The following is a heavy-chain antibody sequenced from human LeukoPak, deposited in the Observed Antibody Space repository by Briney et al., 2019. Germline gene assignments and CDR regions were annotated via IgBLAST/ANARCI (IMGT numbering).Heavy chain of an antibody. D-gene: IGHD1-26*01. J-gene: IGHJ4*02. V-gene: IGHV3-21*01. CDR2: ISSSSSYI. Sequence: GGSLRLSCAASGFTFSSYSMNWVRQAPGKGLEWVSSISSSSSYIYYADSVKGRFTISRDNAKNSLYLQMNSLRAEDTAVYYCARDGQVGGTYRAFDYWGQGSLVTVSS. CDR1: GFTFSSYS. CDR3: ARDGQVGGTYRAFDY.